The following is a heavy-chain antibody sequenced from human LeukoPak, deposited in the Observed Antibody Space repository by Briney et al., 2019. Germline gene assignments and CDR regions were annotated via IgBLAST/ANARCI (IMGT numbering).Heavy chain of an antibody. V-gene: IGHV3-23*01. CDR3: AKYYYDSSGYGDAFDI. Sequence: GGSLRLSCAASGFTFSSYGMSWVCQAPGKGLEWVSAISGSGGSTYYADSVKGRFTISRDNSKNTLYLQMNSLRAEDTAVYYCAKYYYDSSGYGDAFDIWGQGTMVTVSS. CDR2: ISGSGGST. CDR1: GFTFSSYG. D-gene: IGHD3-22*01. J-gene: IGHJ3*02.